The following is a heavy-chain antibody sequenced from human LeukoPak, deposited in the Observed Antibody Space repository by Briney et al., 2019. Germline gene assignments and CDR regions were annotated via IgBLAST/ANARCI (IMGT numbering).Heavy chain of an antibody. V-gene: IGHV1-8*03. J-gene: IGHJ5*02. D-gene: IGHD6-19*01. CDR2: MNPNSGNT. CDR1: GYTLTSYD. CDR3: ARVSVRLVRWFDP. Sequence: ASVKVSCKASGYTLTSYDINWVRQATGQGLEWMGWMNPNSGNTGYAQKFQGRVTITRNTSISTAYMELSSLRSEDTAVYYCARVSVRLVRWFDPWGQGTLVTVSS.